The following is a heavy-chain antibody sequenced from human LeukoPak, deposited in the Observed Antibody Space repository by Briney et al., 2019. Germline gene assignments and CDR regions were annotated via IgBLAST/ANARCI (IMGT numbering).Heavy chain of an antibody. CDR1: GFTFSDYY. J-gene: IGHJ4*02. CDR2: ISSSGTTI. CDR3: ARVAQLWCGNDY. V-gene: IGHV3-11*04. Sequence: KPGGSLRLSCAASGFTFSDYYMTWIRQAPGKGLEWVSYISSSGTTIYYVDSVKGRFTISRDNAKNSLYLQMNSLRAEDTAVDYCARVAQLWCGNDYWGQGTLGTVSS. D-gene: IGHD5-18*01.